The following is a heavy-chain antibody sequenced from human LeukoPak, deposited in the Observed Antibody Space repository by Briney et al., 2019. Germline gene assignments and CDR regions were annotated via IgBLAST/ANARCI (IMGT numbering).Heavy chain of an antibody. V-gene: IGHV3-9*01. CDR2: ISWNSGSI. D-gene: IGHD2-2*01. J-gene: IGHJ4*02. CDR1: GFTFSNYW. CDR3: AKTPRGTRNLFDY. Sequence: GGSLRLFCAASGFTFSNYWMHWVRHAPGKGLESVSGISWNSGSIGYADSVKGRFTISRDNAKNSLYLRMNSLRAEDTALYYCAKTPRGTRNLFDYWGQGTLVTVSS.